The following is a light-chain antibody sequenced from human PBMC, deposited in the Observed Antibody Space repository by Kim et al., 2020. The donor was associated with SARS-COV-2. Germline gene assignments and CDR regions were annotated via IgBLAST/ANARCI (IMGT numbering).Light chain of an antibody. V-gene: IGKV1-27*01. CDR2: AAS. Sequence: SVGDRVPSTGRASQDISNYLAWFQMKPGKAPKLLIYAASALQPGVPSRFSGSGSGTDFTLTVTGLQPEDVATYYCQKCDSAPWTFGQGTKVDIK. J-gene: IGKJ1*01. CDR3: QKCDSAPWT. CDR1: QDISNY.